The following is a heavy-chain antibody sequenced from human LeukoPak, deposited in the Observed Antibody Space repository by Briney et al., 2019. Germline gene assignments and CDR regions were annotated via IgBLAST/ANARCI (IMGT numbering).Heavy chain of an antibody. D-gene: IGHD2-8*01. CDR1: GGSISSYY. Sequence: PSETLSLTCTVSGGSISSYYWTWIRQPPGKGLEWIGYIYYSGITNYNPSLKSRVTISVDTSKNQFSLKLTSVTAADTAVYYCARGICPNGVCSFHPFDYWGQGTLVTVSS. CDR3: ARGICPNGVCSFHPFDY. CDR2: IYYSGIT. V-gene: IGHV4-59*01. J-gene: IGHJ4*02.